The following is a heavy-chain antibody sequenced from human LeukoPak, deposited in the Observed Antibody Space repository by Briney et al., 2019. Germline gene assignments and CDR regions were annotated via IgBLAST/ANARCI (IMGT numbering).Heavy chain of an antibody. Sequence: PGGSLRLSCAASGFTFSSYSMNWVRQAPGKGLEWVSSISSSSSYIYYADSVKGRFTISRDNAKNSLYLQMNSLRAEDTAVYYCARDQVGATPDLDYWGQGTLVTVSS. CDR2: ISSSSSYI. D-gene: IGHD1-26*01. J-gene: IGHJ4*02. V-gene: IGHV3-21*01. CDR1: GFTFSSYS. CDR3: ARDQVGATPDLDY.